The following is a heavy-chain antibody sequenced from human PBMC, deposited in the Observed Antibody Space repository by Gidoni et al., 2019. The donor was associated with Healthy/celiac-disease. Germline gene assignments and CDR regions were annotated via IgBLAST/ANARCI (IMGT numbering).Heavy chain of an antibody. Sequence: EVQLVQSGAEVKKPGESLKISCKGSGYSFTSYWIGWVLQMPGKGLEWMGIIYPGDSDTRYSPSFQGQVTISADKSISTAYLQWSSLKASDTAMYYCARHSTIPDGDYGMDYWGQGTLVTVSS. J-gene: IGHJ4*02. D-gene: IGHD4-17*01. CDR3: ARHSTIPDGDYGMDY. V-gene: IGHV5-51*01. CDR1: GYSFTSYW. CDR2: IYPGDSDT.